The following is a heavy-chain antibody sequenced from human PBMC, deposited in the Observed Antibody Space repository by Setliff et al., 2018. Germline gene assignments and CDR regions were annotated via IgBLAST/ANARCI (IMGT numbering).Heavy chain of an antibody. J-gene: IGHJ6*02. CDR2: INPGNGNT. CDR1: GYTFTTYD. D-gene: IGHD3-10*01. CDR3: ARDGEYYGSGFYSTRYYYSYGMDV. Sequence: GASVKVSCKASGYTFTTYDMHWVRQAPGQRPEWMGWINPGNGNTKYSPKFQGRVTITRDTSASTGYMELSSLRSEDTAVYYCARDGEYYGSGFYSTRYYYSYGMDVWGQGTTVTVS. V-gene: IGHV1-3*01.